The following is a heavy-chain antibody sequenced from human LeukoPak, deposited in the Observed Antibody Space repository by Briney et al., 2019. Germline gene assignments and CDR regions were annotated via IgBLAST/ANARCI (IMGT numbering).Heavy chain of an antibody. CDR3: AKNEGPNGGYFDS. CDR1: GFTFSSYT. CDR2: ISGNAGAT. D-gene: IGHD1-1*01. V-gene: IGHV3-23*01. J-gene: IGHJ4*02. Sequence: GGSLRLSCAASGFTFSSYTMIWVRQAPGKGPEWVSAISGNAGATNYADSVRGRFTISRDNSNNALYLQVNSLRAEDTAIYYCAKNEGPNGGYFDSWGQGALVTVSS.